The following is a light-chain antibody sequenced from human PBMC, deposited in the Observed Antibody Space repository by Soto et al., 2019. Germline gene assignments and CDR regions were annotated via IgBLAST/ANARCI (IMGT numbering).Light chain of an antibody. J-gene: IGKJ1*01. CDR3: QHCNSYPEA. V-gene: IGKV1-5*03. Sequence: DIQMTQSPSTLSGSVGDKVTITCRASQTISSWLAWHQQTPGTAPKLLIYKSSTLKSGVPSRFGSSGSGTVFTLTISSLQPDDFATYYCQHCNSYPEAVGQGTKVDIK. CDR1: QTISSW. CDR2: KSS.